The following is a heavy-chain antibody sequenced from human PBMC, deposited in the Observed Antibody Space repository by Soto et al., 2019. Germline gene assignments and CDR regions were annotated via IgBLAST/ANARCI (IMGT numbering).Heavy chain of an antibody. Sequence: QVQLVQSGAEVKEPGASVKVSCKASGYTFTIYYIHWVRQAPGQGLEWMGWINPDSGGTKYAQKFQGGVTMTRDTYISTLYMELSRLRSDDPAVYYCAREIRSGYYKYWYFDLWGRGTLVTVSS. CDR3: AREIRSGYYKYWYFDL. V-gene: IGHV1-2*02. J-gene: IGHJ2*01. D-gene: IGHD3-3*01. CDR1: GYTFTIYY. CDR2: INPDSGGT.